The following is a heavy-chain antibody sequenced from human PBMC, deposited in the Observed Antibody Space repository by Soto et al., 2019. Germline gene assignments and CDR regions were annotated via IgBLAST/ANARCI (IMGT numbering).Heavy chain of an antibody. CDR1: GFTFSSYS. Sequence: PGGSLRLSCAASGFTFSSYSMNWVRQAPGKGLEWVSYISSSSSTIYYADSVKGRFTISRDNAKNSLYLQMNSLRDEDTAVYYCARELLPRGYYYGMDVWGQGTTVTVSS. V-gene: IGHV3-48*02. CDR3: ARELLPRGYYYGMDV. CDR2: ISSSSSTI. J-gene: IGHJ6*02. D-gene: IGHD3-22*01.